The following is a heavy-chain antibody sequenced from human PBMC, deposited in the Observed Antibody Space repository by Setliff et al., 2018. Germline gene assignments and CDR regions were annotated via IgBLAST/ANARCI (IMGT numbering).Heavy chain of an antibody. CDR3: ARDGGEY. CDR2: ISGSGGTK. V-gene: IGHV3-23*01. Sequence: PGGSLRLSCAASGFTFSSYAMSWVRQAPGKGLEWVSSISGSGGTKFYADSVKGRFTISRDNSKNTLYLQMNSLRDEDTAVYYCARDGGEYWGQGTLVTVSS. CDR1: GFTFSSYA. D-gene: IGHD3-16*01. J-gene: IGHJ4*02.